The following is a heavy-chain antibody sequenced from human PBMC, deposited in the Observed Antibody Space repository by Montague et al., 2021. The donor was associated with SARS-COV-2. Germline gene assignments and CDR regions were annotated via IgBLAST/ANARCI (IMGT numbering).Heavy chain of an antibody. Sequence: SETLSLTCAVSGGSISSSSYEWGWTRQPPGKGLEWIGSIHYSGSTYYNPSLKSRVSISVDTSKNQFSLKLSSVTAADTAVYYCARLWDTVYYYYGMDVWGQGTTVTVSS. CDR1: GGSISSSSYE. CDR3: ARLWDTVYYYYGMDV. CDR2: IHYSGST. D-gene: IGHD1-26*01. V-gene: IGHV4-39*01. J-gene: IGHJ6*02.